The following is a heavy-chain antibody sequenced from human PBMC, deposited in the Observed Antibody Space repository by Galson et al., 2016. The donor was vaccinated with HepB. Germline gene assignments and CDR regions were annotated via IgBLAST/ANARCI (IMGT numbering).Heavy chain of an antibody. V-gene: IGHV3-23*01. CDR1: RFTFSSYA. D-gene: IGHD3-22*01. J-gene: IGHJ6*02. CDR3: AREGGLYYPSPYGMVV. Sequence: SLRLSCAASRFTFSSYAMSWVRQAPGKGLEWVSAISGIGDSTYYADSVKGRFTISRDNSRNTLYLHIHSLRAEDTALYYCAREGGLYYPSPYGMVVWGQGTTVTVSS. CDR2: ISGIGDST.